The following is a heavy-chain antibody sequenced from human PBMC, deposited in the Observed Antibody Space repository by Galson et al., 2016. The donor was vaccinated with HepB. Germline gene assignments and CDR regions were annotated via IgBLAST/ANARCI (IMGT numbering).Heavy chain of an antibody. CDR2: ISTYNSNT. V-gene: IGHV1-18*01. CDR1: GYTFVSHG. D-gene: IGHD3-22*01. Sequence: SVKVSCKASGYTFVSHGISWVRQAPGQGPEWLGWISTYNSNTHYVEKFQDRVTMTADTSTDTAYMELRSLRPDDTAMYFCARHLGKSSAWNNYFDSWGQGTLVVVSS. J-gene: IGHJ5*01. CDR3: ARHLGKSSAWNNYFDS.